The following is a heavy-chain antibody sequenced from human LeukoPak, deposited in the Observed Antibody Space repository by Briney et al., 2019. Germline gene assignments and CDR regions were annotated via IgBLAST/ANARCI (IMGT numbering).Heavy chain of an antibody. CDR1: GGSFSGYY. J-gene: IGHJ4*02. CDR2: INHSGST. Sequence: SETLSLTCAVYGGSFSGYYWSWIRQPPGKGLEWIGEINHSGSTNYNPSLKSRVTISVDTSKNQFSLKLSSVTAADTAVYYCARGIAGATYYFDYWGQGTLVTVSS. CDR3: ARGIAGATYYFDY. D-gene: IGHD1-26*01. V-gene: IGHV4-34*01.